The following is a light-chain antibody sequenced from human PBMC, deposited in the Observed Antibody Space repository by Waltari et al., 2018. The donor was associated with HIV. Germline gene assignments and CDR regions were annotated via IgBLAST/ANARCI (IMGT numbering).Light chain of an antibody. CDR2: DVT. CDR3: CSYAGGSTL. CDR1: TRNVGGHDY. V-gene: IGLV2-11*01. Sequence: ALTQPPSVSGSPGQSAPISCTRTTRNVGGHDYVSWFQQHPGKAPKLLVYDVTKRPSGVPNRFSGSKSGSTASLTISGLQAEDQGDYYCCSYAGGSTLFGGGTKLTVL. J-gene: IGLJ2*01.